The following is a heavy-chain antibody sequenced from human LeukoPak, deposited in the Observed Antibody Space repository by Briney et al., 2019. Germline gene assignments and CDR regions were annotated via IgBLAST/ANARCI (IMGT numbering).Heavy chain of an antibody. CDR3: ARVLIAALGGMDV. CDR1: GFTFSSYW. V-gene: IGHV3-74*01. D-gene: IGHD6-6*01. Sequence: QTGGSLRLSCAASGFTFSSYWMHWVRQAPGKGLVWVSRINSDGSSTSYADSVKGRFTISRDNAKNTLYLQMNSLRAGDTAVYYCARVLIAALGGMDVWGQGTTVTVSS. CDR2: INSDGSST. J-gene: IGHJ6*02.